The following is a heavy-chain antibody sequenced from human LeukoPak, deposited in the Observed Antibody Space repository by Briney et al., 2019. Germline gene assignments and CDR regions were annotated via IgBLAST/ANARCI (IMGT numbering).Heavy chain of an antibody. CDR1: GFTFSSYA. J-gene: IGHJ6*02. CDR2: ISGSGGST. V-gene: IGHV3-23*01. CDR3: AKDQYSSGYESYYYGMDV. D-gene: IGHD6-19*01. Sequence: PGGSLRLSCAASGFTFSSYAMSWVRQAPGKGLEWVSAISGSGGSTYYADSVKGRFTISRDNSKNTLYLQMNSLRAEDTAVYYCAKDQYSSGYESYYYGMDVWGQGTTVTVSS.